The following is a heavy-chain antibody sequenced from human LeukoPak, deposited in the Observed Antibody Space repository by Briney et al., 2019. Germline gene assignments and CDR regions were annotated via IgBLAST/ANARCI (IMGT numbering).Heavy chain of an antibody. CDR3: ARTAGGDIVVVPAAIGFDY. D-gene: IGHD2-2*01. CDR2: ISAYNGNT. Sequence: ASVKVSCKASGYTFTAYYMHWVRQAPGQGLEWMGWISAYNGNTNYAQKLQGRVTMTTDTSTSTAYMELRSLRSDDTAVYYCARTAGGDIVVVPAAIGFDYWGQGTLVTVSS. J-gene: IGHJ4*02. CDR1: GYTFTAYY. V-gene: IGHV1-18*04.